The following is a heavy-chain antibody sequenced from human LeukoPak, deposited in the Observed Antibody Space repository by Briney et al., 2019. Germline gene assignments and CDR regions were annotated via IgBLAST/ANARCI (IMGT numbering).Heavy chain of an antibody. CDR1: GGSISSGGYY. J-gene: IGHJ6*02. CDR2: IYYSGST. V-gene: IGHV4-61*08. D-gene: IGHD1-1*01. Sequence: SETLSLTCTVSGGSISSGGYYWSWIRQHPGKGLEWIGYIYYSGSTNYNPSLKSRVTMSVDTSKNQFSLKLSSVTAADTAVYYCARDAGTSYHYYYYYSMDVWGQGTTVTVSS. CDR3: ARDAGTSYHYYYYYSMDV.